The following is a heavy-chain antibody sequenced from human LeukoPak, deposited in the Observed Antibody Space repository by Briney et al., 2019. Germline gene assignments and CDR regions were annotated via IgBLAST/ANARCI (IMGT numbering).Heavy chain of an antibody. J-gene: IGHJ3*02. V-gene: IGHV4-59*01. D-gene: IGHD5-18*01. CDR2: IYYSGST. Sequence: PSETLSLTCTVSGGSISSYYWSWIRQPPGKGLEWIGYIYYSGSTNYNPSLKSRVTISVDTSKNQFSPKLSSVTAADTAVYYCARVGGYSYGDAFDIWGQGTMVTVSS. CDR1: GGSISSYY. CDR3: ARVGGYSYGDAFDI.